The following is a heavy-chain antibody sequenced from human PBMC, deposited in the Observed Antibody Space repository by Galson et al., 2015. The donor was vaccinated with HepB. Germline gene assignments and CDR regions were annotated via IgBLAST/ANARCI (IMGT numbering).Heavy chain of an antibody. CDR2: ISYDGSNK. Sequence: SLRLSCAASGFTFSSYGMHWVRQAPGKGLEWVAVISYDGSNKYYVDSVKGRFTISRDNAKNSLYLQMNSLRAEDTAVYYCARANYGYSYGCIDYWGQGTLVTVSS. D-gene: IGHD5-18*01. J-gene: IGHJ4*02. CDR3: ARANYGYSYGCIDY. V-gene: IGHV3-30*03. CDR1: GFTFSSYG.